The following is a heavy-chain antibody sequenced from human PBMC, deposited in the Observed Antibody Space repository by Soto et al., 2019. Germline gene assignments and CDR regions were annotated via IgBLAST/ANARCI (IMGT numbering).Heavy chain of an antibody. CDR2: ISYDGSNN. Sequence: GGSLRLSCAASGFTFSSYAMHWVRQAPGKGLEWVAVISYDGSNNYYADSVKGRFTISRDNSKNTLYLQMNSLRAEDTAVYYCARDGVGATIVGWFDPWGQGTLVTVSS. CDR1: GFTFSSYA. D-gene: IGHD1-26*01. J-gene: IGHJ5*02. CDR3: ARDGVGATIVGWFDP. V-gene: IGHV3-30-3*01.